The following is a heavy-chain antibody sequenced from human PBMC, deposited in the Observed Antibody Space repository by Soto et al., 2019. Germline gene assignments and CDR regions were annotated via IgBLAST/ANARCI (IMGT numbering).Heavy chain of an antibody. CDR2: ISPKGTYR. V-gene: IGHV3-11*06. J-gene: IGHJ5*02. CDR3: SRGGGGGLFDL. Sequence: QVQLVESGGGLVKPGGSLRLSCATSGFTFSDYYMSWIGQAPGKGLEFVSYISPKGTYRTYADSVKGRFTISRDNAKNSLYLQVNSLRAEDTAVYYCSRGGGGGLFDLWGQGTFVTVSS. CDR1: GFTFSDYY. D-gene: IGHD2-21*01.